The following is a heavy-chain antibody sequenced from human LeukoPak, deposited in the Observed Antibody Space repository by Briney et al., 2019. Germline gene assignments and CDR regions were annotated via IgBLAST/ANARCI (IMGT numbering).Heavy chain of an antibody. CDR3: ARVRGGYYDFWSGYYIDY. V-gene: IGHV4-59*08. Sequence: SETLSLTCTVSGGSISSYYWSWIRQPPGKGLEWIGYIYYSGSTYYNPSLKSRVTISVDTSKNQFSLKLSSVTAADTAVYYCARVRGGYYDFWSGYYIDYWGQGTLVTVSS. D-gene: IGHD3-3*01. J-gene: IGHJ4*02. CDR2: IYYSGST. CDR1: GGSISSYY.